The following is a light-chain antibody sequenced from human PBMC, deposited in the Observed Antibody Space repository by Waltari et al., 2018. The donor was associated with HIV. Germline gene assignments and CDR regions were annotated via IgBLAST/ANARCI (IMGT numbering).Light chain of an antibody. J-gene: IGLJ3*02. CDR2: DVS. CDR1: SSDVGGYNY. CDR3: SSYTSSSTV. Sequence: QSALTQPASVSGSPGQSIPISCTGTSSDVGGYNYVSWYQQHPGKAPKPMIYDVSNRPSGVSNRFSGSKSGNTASLTISGLQAEDEADYYCSSYTSSSTVFGGGTKLTVL. V-gene: IGLV2-14*03.